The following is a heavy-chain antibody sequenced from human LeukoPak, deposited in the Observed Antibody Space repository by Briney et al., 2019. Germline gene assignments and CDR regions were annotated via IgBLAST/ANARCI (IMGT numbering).Heavy chain of an antibody. Sequence: GGSLRLSFAASVFTFSDYWRTSVHQAPGRVLEWVANIKRERREKYYVDSVKGRFTISRDNAKNSLYLQMNSLRVEDTAVYYCASYLYWWSDLGYWGQGTLVTVSS. V-gene: IGHV3-7*01. J-gene: IGHJ4*02. CDR3: ASYLYWWSDLGY. CDR1: VFTFSDYW. D-gene: IGHD2-8*02. CDR2: IKRERREK.